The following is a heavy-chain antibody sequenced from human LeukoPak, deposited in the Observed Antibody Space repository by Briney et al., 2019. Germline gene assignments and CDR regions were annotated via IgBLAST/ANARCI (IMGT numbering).Heavy chain of an antibody. V-gene: IGHV4-39*07. Sequence: SETLSLTCTVSGGSISSSSYYWGWIRQPPGKGLEWIGSIYYSGSTYYNPSLKSRVTISVDTSKNQFSLKLSSVTAADTAVYYCARRRDGHNEDFFDYWGQGTLVTVSS. CDR2: IYYSGST. CDR1: GGSISSSSYY. D-gene: IGHD5-24*01. J-gene: IGHJ4*02. CDR3: ARRRDGHNEDFFDY.